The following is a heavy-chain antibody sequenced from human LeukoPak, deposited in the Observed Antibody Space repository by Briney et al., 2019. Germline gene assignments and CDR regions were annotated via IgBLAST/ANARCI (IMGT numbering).Heavy chain of an antibody. Sequence: SETLSLTCTVSGGSISSGSYYWSWIRQPAGKGLEWIGRIYTSGSTNYNPSLKSRVTISVDTSKNQFSLKLRSVTAADTAVYHCARELRTKVVTPGSYYYYYMDVWGKGTTVTVSS. CDR3: ARELRTKVVTPGSYYYYYMDV. V-gene: IGHV4-61*02. D-gene: IGHD4-23*01. J-gene: IGHJ6*03. CDR2: IYTSGST. CDR1: GGSISSGSYY.